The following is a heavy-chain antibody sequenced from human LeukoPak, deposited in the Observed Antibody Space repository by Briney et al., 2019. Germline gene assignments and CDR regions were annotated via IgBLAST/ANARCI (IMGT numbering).Heavy chain of an antibody. D-gene: IGHD4-17*01. CDR1: GGTFSSYA. V-gene: IGHV1-69*13. J-gene: IGHJ4*02. CDR2: IIPIFGTA. CDR3: ARDPQVDIDYGDPWGNY. Sequence: GASVKVSCKASGGTFSSYAISWVRQAPGQGLEWMGGIIPIFGTANYAQKFQGRVTITADESTSTAYMELSSLRSEGTAVYYCARDPQVDIDYGDPWGNYWGQGTLVTVSS.